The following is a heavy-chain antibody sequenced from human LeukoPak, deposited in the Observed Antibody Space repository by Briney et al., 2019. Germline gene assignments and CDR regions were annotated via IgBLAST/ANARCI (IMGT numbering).Heavy chain of an antibody. D-gene: IGHD3-22*01. CDR1: GFTFSTCN. J-gene: IGHJ4*02. CDR2: INADSSTI. Sequence: GGPLRLSCAASGFTFSTCNMNWVRQAPGKGLEWISYINADSSTIQYADFVRGRFTTSRDNAKNSLYLQMNSLRAEDTAVYYCVRDNSRGQSLGVIYWGQGSLVTVSS. V-gene: IGHV3-48*01. CDR3: VRDNSRGQSLGVIY.